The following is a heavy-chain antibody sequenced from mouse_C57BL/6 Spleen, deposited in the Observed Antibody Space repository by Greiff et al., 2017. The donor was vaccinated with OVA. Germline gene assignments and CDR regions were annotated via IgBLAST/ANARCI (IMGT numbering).Heavy chain of an antibody. J-gene: IGHJ3*01. CDR2: IDPSDSYT. CDR1: GYTFTSYW. V-gene: IGHV1-59*01. Sequence: QVQLQQPGAELVRPGTSVKLSCKASGYTFTSYWMHWVKQRPGQGLEWIGVIDPSDSYTNYNQKFKGKATLTVDTSSSTAYMQLSSLTSEDSAVYYCARNPYYGSSPAWFAYWGQGTLVTVSA. D-gene: IGHD1-1*01. CDR3: ARNPYYGSSPAWFAY.